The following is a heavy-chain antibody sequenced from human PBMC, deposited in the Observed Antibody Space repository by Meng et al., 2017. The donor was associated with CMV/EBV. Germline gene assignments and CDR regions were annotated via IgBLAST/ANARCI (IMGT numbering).Heavy chain of an antibody. CDR3: ARVASNAVITGAFDI. D-gene: IGHD3-16*01. J-gene: IGHJ3*02. CDR1: GFTFSSYA. V-gene: IGHV3-64*02. Sequence: GESLKISCTASGFTFSSYAMHWVRQAPGKGLEYVSAISSNGGSTYYADSVKGRFTISRDNSKNTLYLQMGGLRAEDMAVYYCARVASNAVITGAFDIWGQGTMVTVSS. CDR2: ISSNGGST.